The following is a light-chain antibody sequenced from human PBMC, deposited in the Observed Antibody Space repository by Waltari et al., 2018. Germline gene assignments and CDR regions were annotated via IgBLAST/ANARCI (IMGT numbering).Light chain of an antibody. J-gene: IGLJ2*01. CDR3: AAWDDSLSGPHVV. Sequence: QSVLTQPPSASGTPGQRVTISCSGSSSHIGSNYVYWYQQLPGTTPKLLIYRNNQRPPGVPDRFSGSKSGTSASLAISGLRSEDEADYYCAAWDDSLSGPHVVFGGGTKLTVL. CDR1: SSHIGSNY. CDR2: RNN. V-gene: IGLV1-47*01.